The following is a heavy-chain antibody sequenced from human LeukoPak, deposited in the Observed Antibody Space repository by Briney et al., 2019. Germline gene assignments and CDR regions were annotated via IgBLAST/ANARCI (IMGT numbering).Heavy chain of an antibody. CDR2: IRYDGSNK. D-gene: IGHD3-9*01. V-gene: IGHV3-30*02. CDR3: AKDLLRYFDWLSH. Sequence: GGSLRLSCAASGFTFSSYGMHWVRQAPGKGLEWVAFIRYDGSNKYYADSVKGRFAISRDNSKNTLYLQMNSLRAEDTAVYYCAKDLLRYFDWLSHWGQGTLVTVSS. CDR1: GFTFSSYG. J-gene: IGHJ4*02.